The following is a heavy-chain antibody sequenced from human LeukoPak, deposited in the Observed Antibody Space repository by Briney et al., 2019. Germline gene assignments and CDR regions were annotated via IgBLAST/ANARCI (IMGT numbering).Heavy chain of an antibody. V-gene: IGHV4-39*07. CDR3: ARDGYNQNHFDY. CDR1: GGSISSSSYY. Sequence: SETLSLTCTVSGGSISSSSYYWGWIRQPPGKGLEWIGSIYYTGSTYYNPSLKSRVTISVDTSKNQFSLKLSSVTAADTAVYYCARDGYNQNHFDYWGQGTLVTVSS. D-gene: IGHD5-24*01. CDR2: IYYTGST. J-gene: IGHJ4*02.